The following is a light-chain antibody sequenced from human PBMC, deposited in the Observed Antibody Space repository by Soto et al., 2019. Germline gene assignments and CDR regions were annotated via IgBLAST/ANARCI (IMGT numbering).Light chain of an antibody. CDR1: QSVGSD. CDR2: GAS. CDR3: QQYNNWPLT. V-gene: IGKV3-15*01. J-gene: IGKJ4*01. Sequence: EIVLTQSPGTLSVSPGERATLSCRASQSVGSDLAWYQQKPGQAPRLLIYGASTRATGIPARFSGSGSGTEFTLTISSLQSEDFAVYYCQQYNNWPLTFGGGTKVDIK.